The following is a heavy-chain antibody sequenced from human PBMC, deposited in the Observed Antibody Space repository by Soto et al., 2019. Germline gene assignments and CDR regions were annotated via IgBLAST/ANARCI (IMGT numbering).Heavy chain of an antibody. Sequence: GGSLRLSCAASGFTFSSYWMSWVRQAPGKGLEWVANIKQDGSEKYYVDSVKGRFTISRDNAKNSLYLQMNSLRAEDTAVYYCAREGRGGGPLRARNYYYYYMDVWGKGTTVTVSS. V-gene: IGHV3-7*01. CDR2: IKQDGSEK. CDR1: GFTFSSYW. D-gene: IGHD2-15*01. J-gene: IGHJ6*03. CDR3: AREGRGGGPLRARNYYYYYMDV.